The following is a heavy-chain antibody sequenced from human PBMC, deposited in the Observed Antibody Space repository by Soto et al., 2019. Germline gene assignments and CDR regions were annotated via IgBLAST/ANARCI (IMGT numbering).Heavy chain of an antibody. CDR2: FDPEDGET. J-gene: IGHJ4*02. V-gene: IGHV1-24*01. D-gene: IGHD5-18*01. CDR3: ARDQGYSYGYK. Sequence: ASVKVSCKVSGYTLTEISMHWVRQAPGKGLEWMGGFDPEDGETIYAQKFQGRVTMTEDTSASTAYMELSSLRSEDTAVYYCARDQGYSYGYKWGQGTLVTVSS. CDR1: GYTLTEIS.